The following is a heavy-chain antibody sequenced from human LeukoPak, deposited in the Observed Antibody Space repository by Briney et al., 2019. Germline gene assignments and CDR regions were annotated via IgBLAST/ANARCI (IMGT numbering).Heavy chain of an antibody. Sequence: SETLSPTCAVFGGSFSGYYWSWIRQSPGKGLEWIGDINHGGSTNYSPSLKSRVSVASDTFKKQFSLRLTSVTAADTAVYFCARGRVTTVTSYIDYWGQGTLVTVSS. CDR2: INHGGST. D-gene: IGHD4-17*01. V-gene: IGHV4-34*01. CDR1: GGSFSGYY. J-gene: IGHJ4*02. CDR3: ARGRVTTVTSYIDY.